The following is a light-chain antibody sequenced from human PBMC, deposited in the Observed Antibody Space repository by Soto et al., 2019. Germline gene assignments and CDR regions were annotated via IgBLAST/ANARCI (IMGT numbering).Light chain of an antibody. CDR2: AAS. CDR3: QQSYGTPLT. J-gene: IGKJ4*01. CDR1: QSISND. V-gene: IGKV1-39*01. Sequence: DMEMTQSPSSLSASVGDRVTITCRASQSISNDLNWYQHKPGKEPKLQIYAASSLQSGVPTRFSGSGSGTDLTLTINSLQPEDFATYYCQQSYGTPLTFGGGTKIEIK.